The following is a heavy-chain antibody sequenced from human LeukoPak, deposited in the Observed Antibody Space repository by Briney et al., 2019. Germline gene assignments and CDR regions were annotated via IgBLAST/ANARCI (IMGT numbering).Heavy chain of an antibody. CDR2: IKQDGSET. J-gene: IGHJ4*02. CDR1: GFTFSSYW. CDR3: ARDGMVYYGSSGYYFFDY. V-gene: IGHV3-7*01. Sequence: GSLRLSCAASGFTFSSYWMSWVRQAPGKGLEWVANIKQDGSETYYVDSVKGRFSISRDNAKNSLYLQMNSLRAEDTAVYCCARDGMVYYGSSGYYFFDYWGQGTLVTVSS. D-gene: IGHD3-22*01.